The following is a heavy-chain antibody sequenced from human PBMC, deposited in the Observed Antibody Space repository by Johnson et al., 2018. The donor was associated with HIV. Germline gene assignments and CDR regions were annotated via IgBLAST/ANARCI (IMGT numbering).Heavy chain of an antibody. CDR1: GFAFSDCY. J-gene: IGHJ3*02. D-gene: IGHD1-26*01. V-gene: IGHV3-11*04. Sequence: QVQLVESGGGLVKPGGSLRLSCAASGFAFSDCYMSWIRQAPGKGLAWISYISSSDSTIYYADSGKGRFPISRDNANNSLYLQMNSLRAEDTAVYYCARDSERGFDIWGQGTMVTVSS. CDR3: ARDSERGFDI. CDR2: ISSSDSTI.